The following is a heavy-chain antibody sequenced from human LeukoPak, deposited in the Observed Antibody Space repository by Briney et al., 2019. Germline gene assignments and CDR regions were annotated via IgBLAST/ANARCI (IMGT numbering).Heavy chain of an antibody. Sequence: SETLSLTCTVTGGSISSYYWSWIRQPPGKGLDWIRDIYYSGSTNYNPSLKSRVTISVDTSKNQFSLKLSSVTAADTAVYYCAREGLHYYDSSGPFDYWGQGTLVTVSS. CDR2: IYYSGST. V-gene: IGHV4-59*01. D-gene: IGHD3-22*01. J-gene: IGHJ4*02. CDR3: AREGLHYYDSSGPFDY. CDR1: GGSISSYY.